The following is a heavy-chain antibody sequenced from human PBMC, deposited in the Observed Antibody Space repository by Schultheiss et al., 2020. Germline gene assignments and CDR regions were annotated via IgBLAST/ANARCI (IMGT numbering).Heavy chain of an antibody. J-gene: IGHJ6*03. CDR3: ARDLGLYYYYMDV. Sequence: GGSLRLSCKGSGYSFTSYWIGWVRQMPGKGLEWMGIIYPGDSDTRYSPSFRGQVTISADKSISTAYLQWSTLKASDTGMYYCARDLGLYYYYMDVWGKGTTVNVSS. V-gene: IGHV5-51*01. CDR1: GYSFTSYW. CDR2: IYPGDSDT.